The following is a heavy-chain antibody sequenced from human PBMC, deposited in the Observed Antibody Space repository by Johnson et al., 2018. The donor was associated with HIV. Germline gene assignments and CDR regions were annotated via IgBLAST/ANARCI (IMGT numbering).Heavy chain of an antibody. CDR3: ARPRTTVLTPRFDAFDM. D-gene: IGHD4-23*01. CDR1: EFTFDDYG. CDR2: ISFDGNSR. J-gene: IGHJ3*02. V-gene: IGHV3-30*03. Sequence: QVKLVESGGGLVQPGRSLRLSCAASEFTFDDYGMNWVRQAPGKGLEWVAVISFDGNSRYYAESVKGRFTISRDNSKNTLSLQMNSLRPEDTAVYYCARPRTTVLTPRFDAFDMWGQGTVVTVSS.